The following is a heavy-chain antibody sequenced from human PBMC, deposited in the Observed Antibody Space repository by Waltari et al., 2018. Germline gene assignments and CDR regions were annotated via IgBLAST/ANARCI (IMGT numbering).Heavy chain of an antibody. J-gene: IGHJ6*02. CDR2: ILPVDSDT. V-gene: IGHV5-51*03. D-gene: IGHD3-3*01. Sequence: EVQLVQSGAEVKKPGESLKISCKGSGYSFTSYWIGWVRQMPGKGLEWMGIILPVDSDTRYLPSFQGQVTISADKSISTAYLQWSSLKASDTAMYYCATPRGSGYYPEDYGMDVWGQGTTVTVSS. CDR1: GYSFTSYW. CDR3: ATPRGSGYYPEDYGMDV.